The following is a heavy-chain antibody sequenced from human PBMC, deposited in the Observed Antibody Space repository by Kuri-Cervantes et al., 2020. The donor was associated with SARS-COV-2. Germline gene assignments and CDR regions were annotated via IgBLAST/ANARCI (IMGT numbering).Heavy chain of an antibody. V-gene: IGHV3-33*08. CDR3: ARDTVRGVIRYYFDY. CDR1: GFTFSSYS. CDR2: IWYDGSNK. J-gene: IGHJ4*02. D-gene: IGHD3-16*02. Sequence: GESLKISCAASGFTFSSYSMNWVRQAPGKGLEWVAVIWYDGSNKYYADSVKGRLTISRDNSKNTLYLQMNSLRAEDTAVYYCARDTVRGVIRYYFDYWGQGTLVTVSS.